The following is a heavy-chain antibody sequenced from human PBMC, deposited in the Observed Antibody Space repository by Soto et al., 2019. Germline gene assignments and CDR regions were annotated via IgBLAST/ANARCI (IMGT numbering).Heavy chain of an antibody. CDR3: ARELLELQSYFDY. J-gene: IGHJ4*02. Sequence: SETLSLTCTVSGGSISSGGYYWSWIRQHPGKGLEWIGYIYYSGSTYYNPSLKSRVTISVDTSKNQFSLKLSSVTAADTAVYYCARELLELQSYFDYWGQGTLVTVSS. CDR2: IYYSGST. V-gene: IGHV4-31*03. D-gene: IGHD1-7*01. CDR1: GGSISSGGYY.